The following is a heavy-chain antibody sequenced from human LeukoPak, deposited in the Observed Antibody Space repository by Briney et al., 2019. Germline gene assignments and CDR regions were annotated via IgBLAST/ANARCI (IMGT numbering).Heavy chain of an antibody. D-gene: IGHD4/OR15-4a*01. Sequence: GGSLRLSCAASGFTFSSYSMNWVRQAPGKGLEWVSSISGSSSYIYYADSVKGRFTISRDNSENTLYLRMNSLRAEDTAVYYCAKIGANVGFWGQGTLVTVSS. J-gene: IGHJ4*02. CDR3: AKIGANVGF. CDR1: GFTFSSYS. CDR2: ISGSSSYI. V-gene: IGHV3-21*04.